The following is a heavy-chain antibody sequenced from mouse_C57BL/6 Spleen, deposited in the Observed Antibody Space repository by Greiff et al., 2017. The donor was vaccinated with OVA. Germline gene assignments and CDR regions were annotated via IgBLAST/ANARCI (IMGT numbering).Heavy chain of an antibody. Sequence: QVQLQQSGAELVRPGASVTLSCKASGYTFTDYEMHWVKQTPVHGLEWIGAIDPETGGTAYNQKFKGKAILTADKSSSTAYMELRSLTSEGSAVYYCTRKRPNGNYRYFDVWGTGTTVTVSS. CDR3: TRKRPNGNYRYFDV. V-gene: IGHV1-15*01. CDR2: IDPETGGT. D-gene: IGHD2-1*01. CDR1: GYTFTDYE. J-gene: IGHJ1*03.